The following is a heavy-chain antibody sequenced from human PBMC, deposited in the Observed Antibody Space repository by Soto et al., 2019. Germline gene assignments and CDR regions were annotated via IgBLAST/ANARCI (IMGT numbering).Heavy chain of an antibody. CDR3: ARVWTTVTNWFDP. CDR2: IYHSGST. J-gene: IGHJ5*02. V-gene: IGHV4-4*02. D-gene: IGHD4-17*01. Sequence: SETLSLTCAVSGGSISSSNWWSWVRQPPGKGLEWIGEIYHSGSTNYNPSLKSRVTISVDKSKNQFSLKLSSVTAADTAVYYCARVWTTVTNWFDPWGQATLVSVSS. CDR1: GGSISSSNW.